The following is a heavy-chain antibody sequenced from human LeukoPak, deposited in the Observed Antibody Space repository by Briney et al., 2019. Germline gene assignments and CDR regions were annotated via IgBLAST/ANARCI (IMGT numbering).Heavy chain of an antibody. Sequence: ASVKVSCKASGYTFTSYAMNWVRQAPGQGLEWMGWINTNTGNPAYAQGFTGRFVFSLDTSVSTAYLQISSLKAEDTAVYYCARDFLNPAPPLYYYYGMDVWGQGTTVTVSS. CDR3: ARDFLNPAPPLYYYYGMDV. V-gene: IGHV7-4-1*02. CDR2: INTNTGNP. J-gene: IGHJ6*02. CDR1: GYTFTSYA.